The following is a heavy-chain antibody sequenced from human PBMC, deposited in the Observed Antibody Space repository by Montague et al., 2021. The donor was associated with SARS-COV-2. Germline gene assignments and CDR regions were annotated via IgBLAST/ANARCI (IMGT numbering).Heavy chain of an antibody. CDR3: AREAFGGVIDH. J-gene: IGHJ4*02. CDR1: GGSISSYY. V-gene: IGHV4-59*01. CDR2: VYYTGAT. Sequence: SETLSLTCNVSGGSISSYYWSWIRQPPGRGLQWIGYVYYTGATNYSPSLKSRVTISVDVSKNQFSLKLSSVTAADTAVYYCAREAFGGVIDHWGQGTLVTVSS. D-gene: IGHD3-16*01.